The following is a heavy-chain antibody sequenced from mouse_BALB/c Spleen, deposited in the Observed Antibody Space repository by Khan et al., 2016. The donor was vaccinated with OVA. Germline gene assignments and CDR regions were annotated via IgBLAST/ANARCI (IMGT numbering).Heavy chain of an antibody. V-gene: IGHV5-9-3*01. J-gene: IGHJ4*01. CDR2: ISSGGTYT. Sequence: EVQRVESGGGLVKPGGSLKVSCAVSGFTLSRYAMSWVRQTPEKRLEWVATISSGGTYTYYPDSVKGRFTISRDNAENTLSLQMSSLRSEDPAMYDCARSDGYYGRGAMDYWGQGTSVTVSS. CDR3: ARSDGYYGRGAMDY. D-gene: IGHD2-3*01. CDR1: GFTLSRYA.